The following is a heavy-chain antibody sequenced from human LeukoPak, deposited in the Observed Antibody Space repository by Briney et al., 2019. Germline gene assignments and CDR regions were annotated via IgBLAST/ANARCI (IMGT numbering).Heavy chain of an antibody. CDR3: TTEIPAAAPVY. D-gene: IGHD2-2*01. J-gene: IGHJ4*02. CDR1: GFTFSSYS. CDR2: ISSSSSYI. V-gene: IGHV3-21*03. Sequence: GGSLRLSCAASGFTFSSYSMNWVRQAPGKGLEWVSSISSSSSYIYYADSVKGRFTISRDNAKNSLYLRMNSLKTEDTAVYYCTTEIPAAAPVYWGQGTLVTVSS.